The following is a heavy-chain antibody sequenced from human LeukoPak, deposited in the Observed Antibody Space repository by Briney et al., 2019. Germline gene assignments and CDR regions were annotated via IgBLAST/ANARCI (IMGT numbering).Heavy chain of an antibody. CDR3: AKAIAVAGTYAFDI. CDR1: GFTFSSYA. V-gene: IGHV3-23*01. J-gene: IGHJ3*02. D-gene: IGHD6-19*01. Sequence: TGGSLRLSCAASGFTFSSYAMSWVRQAPGKGLEWVSAISGSGGSTYYADSVKGRFTISRDSSKNTLYLQMNSLRAEDTAVYYCAKAIAVAGTYAFDIWGQGTMVTVSS. CDR2: ISGSGGST.